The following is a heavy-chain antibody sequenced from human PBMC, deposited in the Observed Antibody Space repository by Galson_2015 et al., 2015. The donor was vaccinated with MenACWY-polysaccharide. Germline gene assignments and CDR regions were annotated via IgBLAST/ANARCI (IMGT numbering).Heavy chain of an antibody. Sequence: SLRLSCAASGFTFSSYAMSWVRQAPGKGLEWVAAISGSGGTTYYTDSVKGRFTISRDNSKNMVYLQMNSLRAEATAVYYSLVVPGGNYRAMDVWGQGTTVTVSS. J-gene: IGHJ6*02. V-gene: IGHV3-23*01. CDR3: LVVPGGNYRAMDV. D-gene: IGHD2-2*01. CDR2: ISGSGGTT. CDR1: GFTFSSYA.